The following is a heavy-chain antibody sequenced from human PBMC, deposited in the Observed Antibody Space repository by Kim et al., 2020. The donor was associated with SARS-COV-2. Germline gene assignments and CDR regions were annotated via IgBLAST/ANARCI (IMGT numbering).Heavy chain of an antibody. CDR2: ISDYYGCT. D-gene: IGHD2-2*02. V-gene: IGHV3-23*01. J-gene: IGHJ2*01. Sequence: GGSLRLSCAASGFTFSNYDMNWVRQAPGKGREWVSRISDYYGCTYADSVRGRFTISRDNSKNTVFLQMNSLRAEDTAVYYCAKSIPHWYFDLWGRGSLVTVSS. CDR1: GFTFSNYD. CDR3: AKSIPHWYFDL.